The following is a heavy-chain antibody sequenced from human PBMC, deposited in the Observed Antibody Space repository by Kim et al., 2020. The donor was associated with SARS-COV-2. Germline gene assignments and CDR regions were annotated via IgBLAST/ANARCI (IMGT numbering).Heavy chain of an antibody. Sequence: GGSLRLSCAASGFTVNANYMTWVRQAPGKGLEWVSVIYTGGGTYYADSVKGRFTLSRDNSKNALYLQMNNLRVEDTAVYYCARVLSPIDNWGPGTLVTVSS. V-gene: IGHV3-66*01. CDR2: IYTGGGT. CDR1: GFTVNANY. CDR3: ARVLSPIDN. J-gene: IGHJ4*02.